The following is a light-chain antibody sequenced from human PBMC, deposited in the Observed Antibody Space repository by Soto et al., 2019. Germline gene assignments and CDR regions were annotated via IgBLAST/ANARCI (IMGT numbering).Light chain of an antibody. J-gene: IGLJ1*01. CDR1: SGSVSTGYH. CDR2: STN. V-gene: IGLV8-61*01. CDR3: VLYMGGGSYV. Sequence: QTVVTQEPSFSVSPGGTVTLTCGLTSGSVSTGYHPSWYQQTPGQAPRTLIYSTNTRSSGVPDRFSGSILGNKAALTIAGARADDQSDYYCVLYMGGGSYVFGTGTKVTVL.